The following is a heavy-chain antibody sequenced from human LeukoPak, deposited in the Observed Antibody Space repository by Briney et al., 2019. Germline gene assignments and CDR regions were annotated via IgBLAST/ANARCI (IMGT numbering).Heavy chain of an antibody. CDR2: IYSSGST. Sequence: SETLSLTCTVSGVSISSSTYYWGWIRQPPGKGLEWIGTIYSSGSTYYNSSLKSRVTISVDTSKNHFSLKLNSVTAADTAVYYCARDPYSGYGRFDYWGQGTLVTVSS. CDR1: GVSISSSTYY. V-gene: IGHV4-39*07. D-gene: IGHD5-12*01. J-gene: IGHJ4*02. CDR3: ARDPYSGYGRFDY.